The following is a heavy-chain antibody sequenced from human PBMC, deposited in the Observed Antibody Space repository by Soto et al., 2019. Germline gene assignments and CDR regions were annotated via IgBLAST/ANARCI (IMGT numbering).Heavy chain of an antibody. D-gene: IGHD3-22*01. CDR2: ISYDGSNK. J-gene: IGHJ4*02. Sequence: GGSLRLSCAASGFTFSSYAMHWVRQAPGKGLEWVAVISYDGSNKYYADSVKGRFTISRDNSKNTLYLQMNSLRAEDTAVYYCARTITMISYGFDYWGQGTLVTVSS. V-gene: IGHV3-30-3*01. CDR1: GFTFSSYA. CDR3: ARTITMISYGFDY.